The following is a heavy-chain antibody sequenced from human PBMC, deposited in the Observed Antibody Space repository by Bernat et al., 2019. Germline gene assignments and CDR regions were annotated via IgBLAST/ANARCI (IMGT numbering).Heavy chain of an antibody. V-gene: IGHV3-23*04. D-gene: IGHD2-15*01. J-gene: IGHJ4*02. CDR3: AKDLSVVVVAAFYFDY. CDR1: GFTFSSYA. Sequence: EVQLVESGGGLVQPGGSLRLSCAASGFTFSSYAMSWVRQAPGKGLEWVSAISGSGGSTHYADSVKGRFTISRDNSKNTLYLQMNSLRAEDTAVYYCAKDLSVVVVAAFYFDYWGQGTLVTVSS. CDR2: ISGSGGST.